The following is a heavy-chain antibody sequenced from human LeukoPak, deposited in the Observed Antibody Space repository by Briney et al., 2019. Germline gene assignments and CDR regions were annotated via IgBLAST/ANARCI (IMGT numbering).Heavy chain of an antibody. J-gene: IGHJ4*02. V-gene: IGHV4-61*02. Sequence: SETLSLTCTVPGGSISSGSYYWSWIRQPAGKGLEWIGRIYTSGSTNYNPSLKSRVTISVDTSKNQFSLKLSSVTAADTAVYYCARGGYCGGDCYFYYWGQGTLVTVSS. D-gene: IGHD2-21*02. CDR2: IYTSGST. CDR3: ARGGYCGGDCYFYY. CDR1: GGSISSGSYY.